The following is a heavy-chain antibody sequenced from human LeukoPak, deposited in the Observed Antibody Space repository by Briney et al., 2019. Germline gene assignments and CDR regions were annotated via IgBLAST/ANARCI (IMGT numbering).Heavy chain of an antibody. CDR1: GYTFTGYY. D-gene: IGHD3-22*01. V-gene: IGHV1-2*02. Sequence: ASVKVSCKASGYTFTGYYMHWVRQDPGQGLEWMGWINPNSGGTNYAQKFQGRVTMTRDTSISTAYMELSRLRSDDTAVYYCARGYYYDSSGYSLGMDVWGKGTTVTVSS. CDR3: ARGYYYDSSGYSLGMDV. CDR2: INPNSGGT. J-gene: IGHJ6*04.